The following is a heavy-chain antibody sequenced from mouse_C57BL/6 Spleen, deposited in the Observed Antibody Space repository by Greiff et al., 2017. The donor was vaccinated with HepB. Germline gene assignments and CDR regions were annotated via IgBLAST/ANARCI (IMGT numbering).Heavy chain of an antibody. J-gene: IGHJ2*01. CDR1: GYTFTSYW. CDR2: IDPSDSYT. CDR3: ARGDGSLFDY. Sequence: QVQLQQPGAELVMPGASVKLSCKASGYTFTSYWMHWVKQRPGQCLEWIGEIDPSDSYTNYNQKFKGKSTLTVDKSSSTAYMQLSSLTSEDSAVYYCARGDGSLFDYWGQGTTLTVSS. V-gene: IGHV1-69*01. D-gene: IGHD2-3*01.